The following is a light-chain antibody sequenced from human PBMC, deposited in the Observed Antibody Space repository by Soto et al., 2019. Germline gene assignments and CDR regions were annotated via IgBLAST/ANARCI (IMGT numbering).Light chain of an antibody. CDR1: QSISSY. Sequence: DIQMTQSPSSLSASVGDGVTITCRASQSISSYVSWYQQKPGKAPKLLIYAASSLQSGVPSRFSGSGSGTDFTLTISSLQPDDFATYYCQQANSFPPTFGQGTRLEIK. J-gene: IGKJ5*01. CDR2: AAS. CDR3: QQANSFPPT. V-gene: IGKV1-39*01.